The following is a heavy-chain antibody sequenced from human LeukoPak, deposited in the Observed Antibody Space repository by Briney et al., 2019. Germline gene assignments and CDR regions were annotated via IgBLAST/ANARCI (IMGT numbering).Heavy chain of an antibody. V-gene: IGHV4-61*05. CDR2: IYYSGST. Sequence: SETLSLTCTVSGASISRSSYYWGWIRQPPGKGLEWIGYIYYSGSTNYNPSPKSRVTISVDTSKNQFSLKLSSVTAADTAVYYCARGRYFDWLQTFDYWGQGTLVTVSS. CDR3: ARGRYFDWLQTFDY. J-gene: IGHJ4*02. D-gene: IGHD3-9*01. CDR1: GASISRSSYY.